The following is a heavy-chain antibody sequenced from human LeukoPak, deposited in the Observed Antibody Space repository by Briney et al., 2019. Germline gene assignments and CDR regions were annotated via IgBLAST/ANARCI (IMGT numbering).Heavy chain of an antibody. J-gene: IGHJ4*02. D-gene: IGHD3-9*01. CDR2: IYSGGAT. CDR3: ARLHYDVLTGPFDY. CDR1: GITVSTNH. V-gene: IGHV3-66*04. Sequence: GGSLRLSCAASGITVSTNHMSWVRQAPGKGLEWVSIIYSGGATFYADSVKGRFTISRENSKNTLWLQMNSLRAEDTAVYYCARLHYDVLTGPFDYWGQGTLVTVSS.